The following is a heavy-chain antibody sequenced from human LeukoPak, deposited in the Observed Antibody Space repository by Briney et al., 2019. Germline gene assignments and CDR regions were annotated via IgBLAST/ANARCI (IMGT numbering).Heavy chain of an antibody. Sequence: PGGSLRLSCAASGFTFRSYWMHWVRQAPGKGLVWVSRINSDGSSTSYADSVKGRFTIFRDNAKNKLYLQMNSLRAEDTAVYYCARDRGGSYDPYFDYWGQGTLVTVSS. D-gene: IGHD1-26*01. J-gene: IGHJ4*02. CDR1: GFTFRSYW. CDR2: INSDGSST. CDR3: ARDRGGSYDPYFDY. V-gene: IGHV3-74*01.